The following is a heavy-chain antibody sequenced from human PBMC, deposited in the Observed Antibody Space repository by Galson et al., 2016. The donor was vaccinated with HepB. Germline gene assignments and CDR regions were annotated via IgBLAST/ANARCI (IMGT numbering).Heavy chain of an antibody. CDR1: GFTFNYYG. CDR2: IWDDGSEK. D-gene: IGHD4-23*01. CDR3: ARDSPVTTGVFDY. J-gene: IGHJ4*02. V-gene: IGHV3-33*01. Sequence: SLRLSCAASGFTFNYYGMHWVRQAPGKGLQWVAVIWDDGSEKDYGDSVKGRFTISRDNSKNTLYLQMNSLSVEDTAVYYCARDSPVTTGVFDYWGQGTLVTVFS.